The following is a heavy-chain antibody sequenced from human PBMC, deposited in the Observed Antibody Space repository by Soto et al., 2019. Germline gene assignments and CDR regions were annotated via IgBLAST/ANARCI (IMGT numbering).Heavy chain of an antibody. CDR1: GYSFTSYW. Sequence: GESLKISCKGSGYSFTSYWIGWVRQMPGKGLEWMGIIYPGDSDTRYSPSFQGQVTISADKSISTAYLQWSSLKASDTAMYYCARNSLERGGCYYYYGMDVWGQGSTFTVS. V-gene: IGHV5-51*01. D-gene: IGHD1-1*01. CDR2: IYPGDSDT. J-gene: IGHJ6*02. CDR3: ARNSLERGGCYYYYGMDV.